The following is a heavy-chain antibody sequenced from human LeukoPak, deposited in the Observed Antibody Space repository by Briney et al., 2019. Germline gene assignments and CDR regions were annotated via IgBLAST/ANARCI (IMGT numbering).Heavy chain of an antibody. J-gene: IGHJ6*04. V-gene: IGHV3-48*03. D-gene: IGHD3-10*02. CDR1: GFTFSSYE. CDR3: AELGITMFGGV. CDR2: ISSSGSTI. Sequence: PGGSLRLSCAASGFTFSSYEMNWVRQAPGKGLEWVSYISSSGSTIYYADFVKGRFTISRDNAKKSLYLQMNSLRAEDTAVYYCAELGITMFGGVWGKGTTVTISS.